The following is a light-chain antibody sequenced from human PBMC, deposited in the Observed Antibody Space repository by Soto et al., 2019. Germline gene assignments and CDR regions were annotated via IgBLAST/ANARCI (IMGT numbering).Light chain of an antibody. V-gene: IGLV2-23*01. CDR1: SSDVGAYDS. Sequence: QSALAQPASVSGSPGQSITISCTGTSSDVGAYDSVSWYQQHPHKAPQVIFYKGNRRPSGVSNRFSGATSGNAASLTISGLQADDEADYCCCSSAPESTYVFVTGTKVTVL. J-gene: IGLJ1*01. CDR2: KGN. CDR3: CSSAPESTYV.